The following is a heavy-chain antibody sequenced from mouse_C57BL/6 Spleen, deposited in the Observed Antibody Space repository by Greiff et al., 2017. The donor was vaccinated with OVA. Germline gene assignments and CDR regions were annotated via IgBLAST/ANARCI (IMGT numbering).Heavy chain of an antibody. CDR2: INPSNGGT. J-gene: IGHJ1*03. D-gene: IGHD2-12*01. CDR1: GYTFTSYW. V-gene: IGHV1-53*01. Sequence: QVHVKQPGTELVKPGASVKLSCKASGYTFTSYWMHWVKQRPGQGLEWIGNINPSNGGTNYNETIKSKATLTVDKSSSTAYMQLSSLTSEDSAVYYCARVDSYYGYFDVWGTGTTVTVSS. CDR3: ARVDSYYGYFDV.